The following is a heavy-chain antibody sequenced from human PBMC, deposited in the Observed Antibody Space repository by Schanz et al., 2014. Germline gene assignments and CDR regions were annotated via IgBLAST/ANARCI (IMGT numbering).Heavy chain of an antibody. CDR3: APLDDCGGGCRINDAFDV. J-gene: IGHJ3*01. CDR1: GFTFSYYV. CDR2: IWFDGNNK. Sequence: QVQVVVESGGGVVQPGRSLRLSCAASGFTFSYYVMHWVRQAPGKGLEGVAVIWFDGNNKFYADSVKGRFTISRDNSKNSLYLHMNRLSVEDTAVYYCAPLDDCGGGCRINDAFDVWGQGTMVTVSS. V-gene: IGHV3-33*01. D-gene: IGHD2-21*01.